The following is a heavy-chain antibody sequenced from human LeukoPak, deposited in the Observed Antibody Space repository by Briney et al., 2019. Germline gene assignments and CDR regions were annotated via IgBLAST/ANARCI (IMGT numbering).Heavy chain of an antibody. Sequence: SETLSLTCTVSGGSISSYYWSWIRQPPGKGLEWIGYIYYSGSTNYNPSLKSRVTISVDTSKNQFSLKLSSVTAADTAVYYCARVNTGYGYYYMDVWGKGTTVTISS. CDR2: IYYSGST. J-gene: IGHJ6*03. V-gene: IGHV4-59*01. CDR3: ARVNTGYGYYYMDV. CDR1: GGSISSYY. D-gene: IGHD5-18*01.